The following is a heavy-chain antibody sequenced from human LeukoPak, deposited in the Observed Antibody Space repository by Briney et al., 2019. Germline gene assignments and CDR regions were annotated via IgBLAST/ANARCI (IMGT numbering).Heavy chain of an antibody. D-gene: IGHD6-13*01. CDR3: AKRKRQQLVVDY. Sequence: GGSLRLSCAASGFTFDDYGMSWVRQAPGKGLEWVSAISGSGGSTYYADSVKGRFTISRDNSKNTLYLQMNSLRAEDTAVYYCAKRKRQQLVVDYWGQGTLVTVSS. CDR1: GFTFDDYG. V-gene: IGHV3-23*01. J-gene: IGHJ4*02. CDR2: ISGSGGST.